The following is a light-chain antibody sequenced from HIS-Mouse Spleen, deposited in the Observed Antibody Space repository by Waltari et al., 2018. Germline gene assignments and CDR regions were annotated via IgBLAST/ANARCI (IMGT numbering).Light chain of an antibody. J-gene: IGKJ4*01. CDR2: DAS. V-gene: IGKV1-33*01. CDR3: QQYDNLLT. CDR1: QDISNY. Sequence: DIQMTQSPSSLSASVGDRVTITCQASQDISNYLNWYQQHPGKAPKLLIYDASNLETGVPSRFSGSGSGTDFTFTISSLQPEDIATYYCQQYDNLLTFGGGTKVEIK.